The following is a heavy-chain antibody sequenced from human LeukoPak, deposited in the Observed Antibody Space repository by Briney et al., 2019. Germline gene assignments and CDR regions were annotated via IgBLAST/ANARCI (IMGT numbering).Heavy chain of an antibody. Sequence: GGSLRLSCAASGFTFSSYEMIWVRQAPGKGLEWVSYFSSSGSTIYYADSVKGRFTISRDNDKNSLYLQMNSLRAEDTAVYYCARDGGSGSYLNWFDPWGQGTLVTVSS. CDR2: FSSSGSTI. CDR3: ARDGGSGSYLNWFDP. V-gene: IGHV3-48*03. J-gene: IGHJ5*02. CDR1: GFTFSSYE. D-gene: IGHD3-10*01.